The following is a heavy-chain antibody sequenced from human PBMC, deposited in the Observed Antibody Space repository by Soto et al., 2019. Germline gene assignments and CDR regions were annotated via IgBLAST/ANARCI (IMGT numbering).Heavy chain of an antibody. V-gene: IGHV1-69*01. J-gene: IGHJ4*02. CDR1: GGTFSSYA. CDR3: ARDYSRITMVRGVMGPFDY. Sequence: VQSGAEVKKPGSSVKVSCKASGGTFSSYAISWVRQAPGQGLEWMGGIIPIFGTANYAQKFQGRVTITADESTSTAYMELSSLRSEDTAVYYCARDYSRITMVRGVMGPFDYWGQGTLVTVSS. CDR2: IIPIFGTA. D-gene: IGHD3-10*01.